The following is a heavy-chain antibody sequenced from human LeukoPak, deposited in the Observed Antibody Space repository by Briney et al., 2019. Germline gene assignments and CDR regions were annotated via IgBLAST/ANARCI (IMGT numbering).Heavy chain of an antibody. CDR1: GFTFSSYE. CDR2: ISSGSTI. D-gene: IGHD6-19*01. V-gene: IGHV3-48*03. Sequence: PGGSLRLSCAASGFTFSSYEMNWVRQAPGKGLEWVSYISSGSTIYDADSVKGRFTISRDNAKNSLYLQMNSLRAEDTAVYYCARESIAVAGAPFDYWGLGTLVTVSS. J-gene: IGHJ4*02. CDR3: ARESIAVAGAPFDY.